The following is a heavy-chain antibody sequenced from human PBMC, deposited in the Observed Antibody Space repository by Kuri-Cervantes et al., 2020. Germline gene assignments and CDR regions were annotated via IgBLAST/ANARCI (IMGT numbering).Heavy chain of an antibody. J-gene: IGHJ6*02. CDR1: GLTFSSYD. CDR2: IGTAGDT. V-gene: IGHV3-13*01. Sequence: GGSLRLSCAASGLTFSSYDKHWVRQATGKGLEWVSAIGTAGDTYYPGSVEGRFTISRENAKNSLYLQMNSLRAGDTAVYYCARDCSSAAEGCGCGMDVWGQGTTVTVSS. CDR3: ARDCSSAAEGCGCGMDV. D-gene: IGHD6-19*01.